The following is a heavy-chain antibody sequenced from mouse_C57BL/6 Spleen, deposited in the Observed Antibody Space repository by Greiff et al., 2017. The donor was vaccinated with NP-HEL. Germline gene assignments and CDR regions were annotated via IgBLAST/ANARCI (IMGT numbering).Heavy chain of an antibody. J-gene: IGHJ4*01. CDR3: ARQATTVVATTRYYAMDY. D-gene: IGHD1-1*01. V-gene: IGHV5-6*01. CDR2: ISSGGSYT. Sequence: VQLKESGGDLVKPGGSLKLSCAASGFTFSSYGMSWVRQTPDKRLEWVATISSGGSYTYYPDSVKGRFTISRDNAKNTLYLQMSSLKSEDTAMYYCARQATTVVATTRYYAMDYWGQGTSVTVSS. CDR1: GFTFSSYG.